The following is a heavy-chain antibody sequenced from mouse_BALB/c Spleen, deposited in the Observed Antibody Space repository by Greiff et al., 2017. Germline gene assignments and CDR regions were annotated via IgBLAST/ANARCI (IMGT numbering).Heavy chain of an antibody. J-gene: IGHJ1*01. V-gene: IGHV1-87*01. CDR3: ARSGLLRYFDV. Sequence: VQLQQSGAELARPGASVKLSCKASGYTFTSYWMQWVKQRPGQGLEWIGAIYPGDGDTRYTQKFKGKATLTADKSSSTAYMQLSSLASEDSAVYYCARSGLLRYFDVWGAGTTVTVSS. D-gene: IGHD2-3*01. CDR1: GYTFTSYW. CDR2: IYPGDGDT.